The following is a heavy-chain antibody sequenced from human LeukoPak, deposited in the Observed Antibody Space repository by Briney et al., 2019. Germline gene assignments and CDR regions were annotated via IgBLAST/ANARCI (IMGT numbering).Heavy chain of an antibody. CDR2: MSSSSSYI. J-gene: IGHJ4*02. CDR1: GFIFSSYS. V-gene: IGHV3-21*01. Sequence: PGGSLRLSCAASGFIFSSYSMNWVRQAPGKGLEWVSSMSSSSSYIYYADSLKGRFTISRDNAKNSLYLQMNSLRAEDTAVYFCAGSTSRAGGPGGHSFDYWGQGTLVTVSS. D-gene: IGHD2-2*01. CDR3: AGSTSRAGGPGGHSFDY.